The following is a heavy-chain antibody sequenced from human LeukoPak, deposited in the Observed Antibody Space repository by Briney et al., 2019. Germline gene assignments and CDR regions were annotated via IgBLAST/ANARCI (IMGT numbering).Heavy chain of an antibody. D-gene: IGHD3-16*01. CDR2: ISPSGDIT. CDR1: GFTFSSHG. Sequence: GGSLRLSCAASGFTFSSHGMSWVRQAPGKGLERVSGISPSGDITYYTDSVKGRFTISRDNSKNTQSLQMNSLRAEDTAVYYCVKDDDWGRYKHWGQGTLVTVSS. V-gene: IGHV3-23*01. CDR3: VKDDDWGRYKH. J-gene: IGHJ1*01.